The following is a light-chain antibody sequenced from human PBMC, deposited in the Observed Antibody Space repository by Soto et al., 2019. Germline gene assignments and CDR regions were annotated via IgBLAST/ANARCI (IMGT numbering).Light chain of an antibody. CDR3: QQANSFPLT. J-gene: IGKJ4*01. Sequence: DIQMTPSPPSVSASVGDRVTITCRASQDISAWLAWYQQKPGKAPKLLIHGASNLQSGVPSRFSGSGSGTDFTLTITSLQPEDFATYFCQQANSFPLTFGGGTKVEIK. CDR2: GAS. CDR1: QDISAW. V-gene: IGKV1-12*01.